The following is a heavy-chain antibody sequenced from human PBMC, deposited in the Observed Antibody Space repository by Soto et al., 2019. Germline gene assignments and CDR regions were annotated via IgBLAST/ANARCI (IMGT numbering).Heavy chain of an antibody. J-gene: IGHJ5*02. D-gene: IGHD2-15*01. CDR1: RYTFTSYA. CDR2: INAGNGNA. V-gene: IGHV1-3*01. Sequence: GASVKVSCKASRYTFTSYAMHWVRQAPGQRLEWMGWINAGNGNAKYSQKFQGRVTITRDTSASTAYMELSSLRSEDTAVYYCARDRVVAAISLLDWFDPWGQGTLVTVSS. CDR3: ARDRVVAAISLLDWFDP.